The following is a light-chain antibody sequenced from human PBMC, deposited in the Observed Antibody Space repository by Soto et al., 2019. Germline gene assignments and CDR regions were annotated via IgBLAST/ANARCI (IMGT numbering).Light chain of an antibody. V-gene: IGLV2-8*01. CDR1: SSDVGGYHY. J-gene: IGLJ2*01. CDR3: GSYVASNTMI. Sequence: QSALTQPPSASGSLGQSITISCTGTSSDVGGYHYVSWYQQHPGKAPKLLIYEVTKRPSGVPDRFSGSKSDKTASLTVSGLQAEDEADYYCGSYVASNTMIFGGGTKVTVL. CDR2: EVT.